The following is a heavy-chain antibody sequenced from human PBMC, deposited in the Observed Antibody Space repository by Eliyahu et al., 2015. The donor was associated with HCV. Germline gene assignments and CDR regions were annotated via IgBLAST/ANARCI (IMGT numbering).Heavy chain of an antibody. D-gene: IGHD3-10*01. J-gene: IGHJ4*02. Sequence: QVRLVESGGGVVQPGRSLRLSCAASGFTFSSYGMHWVRQAPGKGLEWVAVISYDGSNKYYADSVKGRFTISRDNSKNTLYLQMNSLRAEDTAVYYCAKDARLLWFGAYYFDYWGQGTLVTVSS. CDR1: GFTFSSYG. CDR3: AKDARLLWFGAYYFDY. CDR2: ISYDGSNK. V-gene: IGHV3-30*18.